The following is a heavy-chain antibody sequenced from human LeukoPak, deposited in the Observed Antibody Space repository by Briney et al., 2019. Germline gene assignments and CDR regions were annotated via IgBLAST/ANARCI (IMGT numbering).Heavy chain of an antibody. CDR3: AAATKLITIFGVVIEYGMDV. J-gene: IGHJ6*02. Sequence: RASVKVSCKASGFTFTSSAMQWVRQARGQRLEWIGWIVVGSGNTNYAQKFQERVTITRDMSTSTAYMELSSLRSEGTAVYYCAAATKLITIFGVVIEYGMDVWGQGTTVTVSS. CDR2: IVVGSGNT. V-gene: IGHV1-58*02. CDR1: GFTFTSSA. D-gene: IGHD3-3*01.